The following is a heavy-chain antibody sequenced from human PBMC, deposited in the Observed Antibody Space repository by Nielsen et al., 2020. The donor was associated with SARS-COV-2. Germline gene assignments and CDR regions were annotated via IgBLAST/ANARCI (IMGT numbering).Heavy chain of an antibody. Sequence: GGSLRLSCAASGFTFSSYDMHWVRQATGKGLEWVSAIGTAGDTYYPGSVKGRFTISRENAKNSLYLQMNSLRAGDTAVYYCARDRGGYDRGAFDIWGRGTMVTVSS. CDR2: IGTAGDT. CDR1: GFTFSSYD. CDR3: ARDRGGYDRGAFDI. V-gene: IGHV3-13*01. D-gene: IGHD3-10*02. J-gene: IGHJ3*02.